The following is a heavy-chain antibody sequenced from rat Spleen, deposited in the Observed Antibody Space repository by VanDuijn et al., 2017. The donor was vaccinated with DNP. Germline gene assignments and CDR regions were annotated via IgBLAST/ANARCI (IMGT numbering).Heavy chain of an antibody. J-gene: IGHJ2*01. Sequence: QVQLKESGPGLVQPSQTLSLTCTVSGFSLTSNSVHWVRQPPGKGLEWIASMSSGGSTYYNSGLKSRLSISRDTSKSQVFLKMNSLQPEDTGTYYCARLPYFFSSYIYFDYWGQGVTVTVSS. V-gene: IGHV2-6*01. CDR1: GFSLTSNS. CDR2: MSSGGST. CDR3: ARLPYFFSSYIYFDY. D-gene: IGHD1-2*01.